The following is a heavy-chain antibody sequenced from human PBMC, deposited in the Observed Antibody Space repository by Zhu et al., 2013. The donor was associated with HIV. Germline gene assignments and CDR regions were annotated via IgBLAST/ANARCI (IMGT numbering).Heavy chain of an antibody. CDR2: LDPRSGDT. V-gene: IGHV1-2*02. J-gene: IGHJ4*02. Sequence: QVQLVQSGTEVKKPGASVKVSCKGLRYTFTAYFIHWVRQAPGQGQGLEWMGWLDPRSGDTMYAQRFQGRVNMTRDTAIDTAYLEVRSLTSEDTAVYFCAREDRRLMTTLDYWGQGTLVAVSS. D-gene: IGHD4-4*01. CDR3: AREDRRLMTTLDY. CDR1: RYTFTAYF.